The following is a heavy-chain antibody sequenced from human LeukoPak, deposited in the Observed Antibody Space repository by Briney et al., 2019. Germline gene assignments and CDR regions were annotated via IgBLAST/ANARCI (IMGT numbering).Heavy chain of an antibody. J-gene: IGHJ4*02. V-gene: IGHV1-69*02. CDR1: GGTFSSYT. CDR3: ARAAVAGRKVFAY. Sequence: ASVKVSCKASGGTFSSYTISWVRQAPGQGLEWMGRIIPILGIANYAQKFQGRVTITADKSTSTAYMELSSLRSEDTAVYYCARAAVAGRKVFAYWGQGTLVSVSS. D-gene: IGHD6-19*01. CDR2: IIPILGIA.